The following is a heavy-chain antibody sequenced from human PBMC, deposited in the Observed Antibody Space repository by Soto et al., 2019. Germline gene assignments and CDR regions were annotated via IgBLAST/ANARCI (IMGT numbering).Heavy chain of an antibody. V-gene: IGHV4-59*03. D-gene: IGHD1-20*01. CDR3: ARGTRALITSFFAY. J-gene: IGHJ4*02. CDR2: VHESGST. Sequence: PSETLSLTCTVSGTSISNYYWSWIRQTPGRGLEWIGCVHESGSTDYNPSLRGRVIISLHTSKSQFSLSLRSATAADTATYYCARGTRALITSFFAYWGPGIQVTVS. CDR1: GTSISNYY.